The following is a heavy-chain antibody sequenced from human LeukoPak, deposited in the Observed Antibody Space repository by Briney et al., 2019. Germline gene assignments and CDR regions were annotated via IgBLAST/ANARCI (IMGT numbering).Heavy chain of an antibody. D-gene: IGHD4-17*01. CDR1: GGSISNNY. CDR3: ARRRSGDYGHWFDR. V-gene: IGHV4-59*08. J-gene: IGHJ5*02. Sequence: PSETLSLTCTVSGGSISNNYWSWIRQPPGKGLEWIGYISYSGRTNQNPSLKSRVTISVDASKNQFSLTLSSVTAADTAVYYCARRRSGDYGHWFDRWGQGTLVTVSS. CDR2: ISYSGRT.